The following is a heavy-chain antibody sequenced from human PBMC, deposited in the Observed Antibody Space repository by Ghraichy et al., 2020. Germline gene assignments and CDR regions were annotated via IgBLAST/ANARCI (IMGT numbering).Heavy chain of an antibody. V-gene: IGHV3-23*01. CDR3: AIWYDSSGYYYHY. CDR2: ISRSGGTI. CDR1: GFSGFTLSSYA. D-gene: IGHD3-22*01. Sequence: GGSLRLSCAASGFSGFTLSSYAMSWVRQTPGKGLEWVSAISRSGGTISYADSVKGRFTISRDNSKSALYLQMNSLRAEDTAVYYCAIWYDSSGYYYHYWGQGTLVTVSS. J-gene: IGHJ4*02.